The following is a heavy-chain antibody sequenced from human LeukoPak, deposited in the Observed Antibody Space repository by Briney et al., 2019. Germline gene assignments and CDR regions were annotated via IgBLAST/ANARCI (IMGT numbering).Heavy chain of an antibody. CDR2: ISGSGGST. Sequence: GGSLSLSCAASGFTFSSYAMSWVRQAPGKGLEWVSAISGSGGSTYYADSVKGRFTISRDNSKNTLYLQMNGLRAEDTAVYYCARHGEYSSSTPFDYWGQGTLVTVSS. CDR1: GFTFSSYA. CDR3: ARHGEYSSSTPFDY. D-gene: IGHD6-6*01. V-gene: IGHV3-23*01. J-gene: IGHJ4*02.